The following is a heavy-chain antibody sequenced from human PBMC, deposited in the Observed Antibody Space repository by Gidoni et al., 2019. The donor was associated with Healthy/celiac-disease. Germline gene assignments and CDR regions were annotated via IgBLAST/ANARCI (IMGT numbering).Heavy chain of an antibody. Sequence: QVQLVQSGAEVKKPGSSVKVSCKASGGTFSSYAISWVRQAPGQGLEWMGRIIPILGIANYAQKFQGRVTITADKSTSTAYMELSSLRSEDTAVYYCARDFFSIVDDMTTVTTLFDPWGQGTLVTVSS. CDR1: GGTFSSYA. V-gene: IGHV1-69*04. CDR3: ARDFFSIVDDMTTVTTLFDP. CDR2: IIPILGIA. D-gene: IGHD4-17*01. J-gene: IGHJ5*02.